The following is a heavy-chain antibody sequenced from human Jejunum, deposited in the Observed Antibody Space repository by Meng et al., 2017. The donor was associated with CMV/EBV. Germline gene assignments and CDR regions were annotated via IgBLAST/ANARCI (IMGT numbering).Heavy chain of an antibody. Sequence: SSSNYWGWRRQSPGEGLEWIGSINYSGNTYYTPSLGSRVTISMDTSAKQFSLRLNSVTAADTAVYYCARGCYTTSCYRGSFDYWGQGKLVTVSS. J-gene: IGHJ4*02. CDR2: INYSGNT. CDR1: SSSNY. D-gene: IGHD2-2*02. V-gene: IGHV4-39*07. CDR3: ARGCYTTSCYRGSFDY.